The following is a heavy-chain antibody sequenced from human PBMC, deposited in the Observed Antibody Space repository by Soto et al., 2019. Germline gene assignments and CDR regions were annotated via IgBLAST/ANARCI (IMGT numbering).Heavy chain of an antibody. CDR2: IWYDGSNK. Sequence: HPGGSLRLSCSASGFTFNSYGMHGVRQAPGKGLEWVAVIWYDGSNKYYADSVKGRFTISRDNSKNTLYLQMNSLRAEDTAVYYCARDVVVVVAAAFGYMDVWGKGTTVTVSS. D-gene: IGHD2-15*01. CDR1: GFTFNSYG. CDR3: ARDVVVVVAAAFGYMDV. V-gene: IGHV3-33*01. J-gene: IGHJ6*03.